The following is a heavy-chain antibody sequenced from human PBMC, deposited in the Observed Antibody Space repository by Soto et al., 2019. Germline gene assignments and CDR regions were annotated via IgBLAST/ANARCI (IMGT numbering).Heavy chain of an antibody. J-gene: IGHJ5*02. V-gene: IGHV3-64D*06. D-gene: IGHD6-19*01. CDR3: VPDRSGWKGWFDP. CDR1: GLTFSCYA. Sequence: GGSLRLSCSASGLTFSCYAMHWVRQAPGKGLEYVAAISSNGGSTYYADSVKGRFTISRDNSKNTLYLQMSSLRAEDTAVYYCVPDRSGWKGWFDPWGQGTLVSVSS. CDR2: ISSNGGST.